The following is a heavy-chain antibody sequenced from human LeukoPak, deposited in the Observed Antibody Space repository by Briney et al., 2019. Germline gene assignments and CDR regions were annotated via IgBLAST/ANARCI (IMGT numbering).Heavy chain of an antibody. CDR1: GFTFSSYG. CDR3: AKASPREMATLDY. J-gene: IGHJ4*02. Sequence: PGGSLRLSCAASGFTFSSYGMHWVRQAPGKGLEWVAVISYDGSNKYYADSVKGRFTISRDNSKDTLYLQMNSLRAEDTAVYYCAKASPREMATLDYWGQGTLVTVST. CDR2: ISYDGSNK. V-gene: IGHV3-30*18. D-gene: IGHD5-24*01.